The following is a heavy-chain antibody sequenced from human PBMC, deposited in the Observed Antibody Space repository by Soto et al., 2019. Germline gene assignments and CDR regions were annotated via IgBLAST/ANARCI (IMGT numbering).Heavy chain of an antibody. Sequence: SETLSLTCTVSGGSISSSSYYWGWIRQPPGKGLEWIGSIFYSGSTYYNTSLKIRVTISVDTSKNQFSLKLSSVTAADTAVYYCARHLTYCSAGSCYSDFPYYGMDVWGQGTTVTVSS. CDR3: ARHLTYCSAGSCYSDFPYYGMDV. CDR1: GGSISSSSYY. V-gene: IGHV4-39*01. J-gene: IGHJ6*02. CDR2: IFYSGST. D-gene: IGHD2-15*01.